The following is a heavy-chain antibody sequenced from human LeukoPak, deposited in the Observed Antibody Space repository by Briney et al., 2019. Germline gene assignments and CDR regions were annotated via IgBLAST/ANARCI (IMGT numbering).Heavy chain of an antibody. CDR3: ARGGMRQYYFDY. V-gene: IGHV3-21*01. J-gene: IGHJ4*02. CDR2: ISSSSSYI. CDR1: GFTFSSYS. Sequence: GGSLRLSSAASGFTFSSYSMNWVHQAPGKGLEWVSSISSSSSYIYYADSVKGRFTISRDNAKNSLYLQMNSLRAEDTAVYYCARGGMRQYYFDYWGQGTLVTVSS.